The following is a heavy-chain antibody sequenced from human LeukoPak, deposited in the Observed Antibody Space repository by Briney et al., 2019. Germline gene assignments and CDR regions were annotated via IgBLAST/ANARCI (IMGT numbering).Heavy chain of an antibody. CDR2: ISAYNGNT. CDR3: ARPQEEDGYNYNWAFDY. V-gene: IGHV1-18*01. CDR1: GYTFTSYG. Sequence: ASVKVSCKASGYTFTSYGISWVRQAPGQGLEWMGWISAYNGNTNYAQKLQGRVTMTTDTSTSTAYMELRSLRSDDTAVYYCARPQEEDGYNYNWAFDYWGQGTLVTVSS. J-gene: IGHJ4*02. D-gene: IGHD5-24*01.